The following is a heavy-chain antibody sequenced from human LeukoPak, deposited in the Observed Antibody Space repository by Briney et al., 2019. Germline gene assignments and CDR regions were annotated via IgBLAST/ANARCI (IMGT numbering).Heavy chain of an antibody. J-gene: IGHJ6*03. CDR1: GFTFSSYA. CDR2: ISYDGSNK. Sequence: GGSLRLSCAASGFTFSSYAMHWVRQAPGKGLEWVAVISYDGSNKYYADSVKGRFTISRDNSKNTLYLQMNSLRAEDTAVYYCAKVESENYYYYYMDVWGKGTTVTVSS. CDR3: AKVESENYYYYYMDV. V-gene: IGHV3-30*04.